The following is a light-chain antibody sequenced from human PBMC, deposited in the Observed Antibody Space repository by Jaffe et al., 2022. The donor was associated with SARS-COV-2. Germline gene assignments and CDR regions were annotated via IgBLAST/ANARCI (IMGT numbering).Light chain of an antibody. CDR3: AAWDDSLNGFV. Sequence: QSVVTQPPSASGTPGQRVNISCSGSSSNIGSHSVNWYQQLPGTAPKLLIYSNNQRPSGVPDRFSGSKSGTSASLAISGLQSEDEADYYCAAWDDSLNGFVFGTGTQVTV. V-gene: IGLV1-44*01. CDR2: SNN. CDR1: SSNIGSHS. J-gene: IGLJ1*01.